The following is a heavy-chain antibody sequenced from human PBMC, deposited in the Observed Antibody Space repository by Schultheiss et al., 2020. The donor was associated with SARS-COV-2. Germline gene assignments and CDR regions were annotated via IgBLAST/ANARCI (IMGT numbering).Heavy chain of an antibody. CDR1: GFTFSSFE. J-gene: IGHJ6*02. CDR3: ARDGGVYGWSFEYYYGMDV. V-gene: IGHV3-48*03. D-gene: IGHD3-10*01. Sequence: GGSLRLSCAASGFTFSSFEMNWVRQAPGKGLEWVSYISSSGSTIYYAYSVKGRFTISRDNSKNTLYLQMNSLRAEDTAVYYCARDGGVYGWSFEYYYGMDVWGQGTTVTVSS. CDR2: ISSSGSTI.